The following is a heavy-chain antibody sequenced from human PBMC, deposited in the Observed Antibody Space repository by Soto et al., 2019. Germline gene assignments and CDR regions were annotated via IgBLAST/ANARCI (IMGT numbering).Heavy chain of an antibody. J-gene: IGHJ6*02. CDR3: AKKGNRIQHPMDV. CDR2: ISVSGATT. D-gene: IGHD5-18*01. Sequence: EVQLLESGGGLAQPGGSLRLSCAASGFTFSSYAMTWVRQAPGKGLEWVSAISVSGATTYYADSVRGRLTISRDNSMNTLYLQMNGLRAEDTAVYYCAKKGNRIQHPMDVWGQGTTVTVSS. CDR1: GFTFSSYA. V-gene: IGHV3-23*01.